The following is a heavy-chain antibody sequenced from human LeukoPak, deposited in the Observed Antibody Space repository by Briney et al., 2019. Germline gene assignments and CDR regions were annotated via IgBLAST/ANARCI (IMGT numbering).Heavy chain of an antibody. CDR1: GYTFTSYG. Sequence: ASVKVSCKASGYTFTSYGISWVRQAPGQGLEWMGWISAYNGNTNYAQKLQGRVTMTTDTSTSTAYMELRSLRSDDTAVYYCARTPRLAAGDNWFDPWGQGTLVTVSS. J-gene: IGHJ5*02. CDR3: ARTPRLAAGDNWFDP. D-gene: IGHD6-13*01. V-gene: IGHV1-18*01. CDR2: ISAYNGNT.